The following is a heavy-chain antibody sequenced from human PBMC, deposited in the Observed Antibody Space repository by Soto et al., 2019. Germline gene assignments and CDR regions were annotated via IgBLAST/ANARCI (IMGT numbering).Heavy chain of an antibody. CDR2: IYSGGST. D-gene: IGHD2-2*01. V-gene: IGHV3-53*04. Sequence: EVQLVESGGGLVQPGGSLRLSCAASGFTVSSNYMSWVRQAPGKGLEWVSVIYSGGSTYYADSAKGRFTISRQNSKNTLYLQMNRLNSEHTAVYYCATSHCSSTSCCDSDAFYIWGQGTMVTVSS. CDR3: ATSHCSSTSCCDSDAFYI. CDR1: GFTVSSNY. J-gene: IGHJ3*02.